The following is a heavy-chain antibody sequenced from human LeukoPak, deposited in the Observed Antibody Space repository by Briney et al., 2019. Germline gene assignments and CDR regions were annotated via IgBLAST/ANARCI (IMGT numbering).Heavy chain of an antibody. D-gene: IGHD5-24*01. CDR1: GFPFVDYA. V-gene: IGHV3-43*02. J-gene: IGHJ4*02. Sequence: GGSLRLSCAASGFPFVDYAMHWVRQAPGKGLEWVSLISGDGGSTYYADSVKGRFTISRDNSKNSLYLQMNSLRTEDTALYYCAKDSLEEMATIAGGFDSGFDYWGQGTLVTVSS. CDR2: ISGDGGST. CDR3: AKDSLEEMATIAGGFDSGFDY.